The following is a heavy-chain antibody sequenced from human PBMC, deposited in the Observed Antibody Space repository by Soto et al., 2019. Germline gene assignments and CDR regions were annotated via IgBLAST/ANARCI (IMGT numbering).Heavy chain of an antibody. D-gene: IGHD6-13*01. CDR1: GGSFSGYY. CDR2: INHSGST. V-gene: IGHV4-34*01. J-gene: IGHJ4*02. Sequence: PSETLSLTCAVYGGSFSGYYWSWIRQPPGKGLEWIGEINHSGSTNYNPSLKSRVTISVDTSKNQFSLKLSSVTAADTAVYYCARGLGYSSTKGWGQGTLVTVSS. CDR3: ARGLGYSSTKG.